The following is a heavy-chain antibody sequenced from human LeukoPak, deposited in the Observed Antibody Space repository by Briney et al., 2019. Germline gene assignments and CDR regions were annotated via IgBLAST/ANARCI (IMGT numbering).Heavy chain of an antibody. J-gene: IGHJ4*02. D-gene: IGHD6-13*01. CDR1: GFTFSSYA. CDR2: ISGSGGST. CDR3: AKDLRLAAARRSYFDY. V-gene: IGHV3-23*01. Sequence: QPGGSLRLSCAASGFTFSSYAMSWVRQAPGKGLEWVSAISGSGGSTYYADSVKGRFTISRDNSKNTLYLQMNSLRAEDTAVYYCAKDLRLAAARRSYFDYWGQGTLVTVSS.